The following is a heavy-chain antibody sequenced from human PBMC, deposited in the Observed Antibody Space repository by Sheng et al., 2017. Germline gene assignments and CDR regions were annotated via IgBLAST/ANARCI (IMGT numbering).Heavy chain of an antibody. D-gene: IGHD3-10*01. CDR3: ARDSNYDPPWGVYYYYGMDV. J-gene: IGHJ6*02. CDR1: GFTFSSYA. Sequence: QVQLVESGGGVVQPGRSLRLSCAASGFTFSSYAMHWVRQAPGKGLEWVAVISYDGSNKYYADSVKGRFTISRDNSKNTLYLQMNSLRAEDTAVYYCARDSNYDPPWGVYYYYGMDVWAKGPRSPS. V-gene: IGHV3-30*01. CDR2: ISYDGSNK.